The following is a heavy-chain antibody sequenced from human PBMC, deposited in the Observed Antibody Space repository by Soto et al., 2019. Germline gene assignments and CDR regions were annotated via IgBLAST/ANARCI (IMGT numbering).Heavy chain of an antibody. CDR2: IYYSGST. J-gene: IGHJ4*02. CDR3: ARRGGSAADY. D-gene: IGHD2-15*01. CDR1: GGSISSYY. V-gene: IGHV4-59*08. Sequence: QVQLQESGPGLVKPSETLSLTCTVSGGSISSYYWSWIRQPPGKGLEWIGYIYYSGSTNYNPSLKSRVTISVDTSKNQFSLKLSSVTAADTAVYYCARRGGSAADYWGQGTLVTVSS.